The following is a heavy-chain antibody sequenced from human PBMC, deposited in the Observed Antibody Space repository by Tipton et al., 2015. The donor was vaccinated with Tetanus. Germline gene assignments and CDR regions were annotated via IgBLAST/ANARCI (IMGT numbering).Heavy chain of an antibody. CDR2: IYFRGDT. CDR1: GVSIADNTNY. CDR3: ARHSSGYFTFFDY. J-gene: IGHJ4*02. V-gene: IGHV4-39*01. Sequence: GLVKPSGTLSLTCTVSGVSIADNTNYWGWIRQSPGKGLEWIGSIYFRGDTYSNPSLKSRATISVDTSRNQFSLRLSSVTAADTAVYYCARHSSGYFTFFDYWGQGTLVTASS. D-gene: IGHD3-22*01.